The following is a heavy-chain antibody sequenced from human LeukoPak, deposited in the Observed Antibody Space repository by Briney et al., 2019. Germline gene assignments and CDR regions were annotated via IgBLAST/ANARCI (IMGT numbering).Heavy chain of an antibody. CDR1: GFTVSSNY. CDR2: IYSGGST. Sequence: GGSLRLSCGASGFTVSSNYMSWVRQAPGKGLEWVSVIYSGGSTYYADSVKGRFTISRDNSKNTLYLQMNSLRAEDTAVYYCARGYDFWSGSDYWGQGTLVTVSS. J-gene: IGHJ4*02. V-gene: IGHV3-53*01. CDR3: ARGYDFWSGSDY. D-gene: IGHD3-3*01.